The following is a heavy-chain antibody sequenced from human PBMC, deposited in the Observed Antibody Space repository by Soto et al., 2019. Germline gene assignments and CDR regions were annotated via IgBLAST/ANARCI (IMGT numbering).Heavy chain of an antibody. D-gene: IGHD2-21*02. J-gene: IGHJ4*02. Sequence: QVQLVEYGGGVVQPGRSLRLSCAASGFTFSSYGMHWVRQAPGKGLEWVAVISYDGSNKYYADSVKGRFTISRDNSKNTLYLQMNRLRAEDTAVYYCARTFLAYCGGDCYPGVDYWGQGTLVTVSS. V-gene: IGHV3-30*03. CDR1: GFTFSSYG. CDR2: ISYDGSNK. CDR3: ARTFLAYCGGDCYPGVDY.